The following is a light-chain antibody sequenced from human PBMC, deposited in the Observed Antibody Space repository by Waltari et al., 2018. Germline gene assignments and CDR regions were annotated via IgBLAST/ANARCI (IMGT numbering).Light chain of an antibody. CDR1: SSDVGGYHF. J-gene: IGLJ2*01. Sequence: QSALTQPVSVSGSPGQSLTISCTGTSSDVGGYHFVSWYQQHPGKAPKLMLYDVSRRPSGVSNRFSGSKSGHTAALTISGLQAEDEADYYCSSYTSSSTVVFGGGTKLTVL. V-gene: IGLV2-14*01. CDR2: DVS. CDR3: SSYTSSSTVV.